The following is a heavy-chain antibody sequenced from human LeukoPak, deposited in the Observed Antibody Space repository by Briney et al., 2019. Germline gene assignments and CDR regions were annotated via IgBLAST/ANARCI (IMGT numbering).Heavy chain of an antibody. CDR2: LSGSGGST. CDR1: GFTFSSYA. V-gene: IGHV3-23*01. Sequence: PGGSLRLSCAASGFTFSSYAMSWVRQAPGKGLEWVSALSGSGGSTYYADSVKGRFTISRDNSKNTLYLQMNSLRAEDTAVYYCAKASREYCSSTSCYYFDYWGQGTLVTVSS. J-gene: IGHJ4*02. CDR3: AKASREYCSSTSCYYFDY. D-gene: IGHD2-2*01.